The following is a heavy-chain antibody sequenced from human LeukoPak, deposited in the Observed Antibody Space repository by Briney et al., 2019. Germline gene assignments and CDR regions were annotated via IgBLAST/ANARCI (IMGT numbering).Heavy chain of an antibody. V-gene: IGHV4-59*12. D-gene: IGHD3-9*01. J-gene: IGHJ4*02. CDR3: AREPPGGDILTGRLYYFDY. CDR1: GGSISPYY. Sequence: PSETLSLTCTVSGGSISPYYWSWIRQPPGKGLEGIGYIYYSGSTNYNPSLKSRVTISLDTSKNQFSLKLSSVTAADTAVYYCAREPPGGDILTGRLYYFDYWGQGTLVTVSS. CDR2: IYYSGST.